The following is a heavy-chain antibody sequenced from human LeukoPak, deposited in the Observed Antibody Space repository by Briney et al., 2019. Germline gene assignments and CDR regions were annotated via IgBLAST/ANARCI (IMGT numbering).Heavy chain of an antibody. CDR1: GGSISSGSYY. CDR2: IYTSGST. J-gene: IGHJ4*02. Sequence: SETLSLTCTVSGGSISSGSYYWSWIRQPAGKGLEWIGRIYTSGSTNYNPSLKSRVTISVDTSKNQFSLKLSSVTAADTAVYYCASSSSWSFFDYWGQGTLVTVST. D-gene: IGHD6-13*01. V-gene: IGHV4-61*02. CDR3: ASSSSWSFFDY.